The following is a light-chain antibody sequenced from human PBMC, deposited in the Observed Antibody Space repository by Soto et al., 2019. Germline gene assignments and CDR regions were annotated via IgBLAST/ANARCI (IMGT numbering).Light chain of an antibody. Sequence: EIVLTQSPGTLSLSPGERATLSCRASQSVSNNYLAWYQQKPGQAPRLFIYGASTRATDVPVRFSGRGSGTEFTLTISSPQPEDSAVYYCQQYSQWPLTFGGGTKVDIK. CDR3: QQYSQWPLT. CDR2: GAS. CDR1: QSVSNN. V-gene: IGKV3-15*01. J-gene: IGKJ4*01.